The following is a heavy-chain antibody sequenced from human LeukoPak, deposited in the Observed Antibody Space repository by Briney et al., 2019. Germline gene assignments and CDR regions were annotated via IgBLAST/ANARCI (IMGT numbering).Heavy chain of an antibody. J-gene: IGHJ4*02. V-gene: IGHV3-74*01. Sequence: GGSLRLSCAASGFTFSDYWMHWVRQAPGKGLVWVSRINTDGSSTDYADSVKGRFTISRDNSKNTLSLQMNSLRAEDTAVYYCARAGGHYYDSSGYPFDYWGQGTLVTVSS. CDR1: GFTFSDYW. D-gene: IGHD3-22*01. CDR3: ARAGGHYYDSSGYPFDY. CDR2: INTDGSST.